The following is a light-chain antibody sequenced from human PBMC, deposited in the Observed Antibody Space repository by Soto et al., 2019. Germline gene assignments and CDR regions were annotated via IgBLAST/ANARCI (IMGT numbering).Light chain of an antibody. CDR2: EVS. J-gene: IGLJ1*01. CDR3: SSYAVTNIFV. Sequence: QSVLTQPPSASGSPGQSVTISCTGTSSDVGGYNYVSWYQQHPGKAPKVIIYEVSKRPSGVPDRFSGSKSGSTASLTVSGLQAEDEDDYYRSSYAVTNIFVFGTGTKVTVL. V-gene: IGLV2-8*01. CDR1: SSDVGGYNY.